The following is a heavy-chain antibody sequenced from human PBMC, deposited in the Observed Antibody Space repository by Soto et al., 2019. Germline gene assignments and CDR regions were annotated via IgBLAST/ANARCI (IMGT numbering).Heavy chain of an antibody. V-gene: IGHV3-74*03. Sequence: GGSLRLSCAASGFTFDDYGMHWFLQAPGKCLECVSRIYMDVIGAMYADSVKGRFTISRDNAKSTLYLQMNSLRAEDTAVYYCATLNSFGSDYWGRGTLVTVSS. CDR2: IYMDVIGA. CDR3: ATLNSFGSDY. D-gene: IGHD5-18*01. CDR1: GFTFDDYG. J-gene: IGHJ4*02.